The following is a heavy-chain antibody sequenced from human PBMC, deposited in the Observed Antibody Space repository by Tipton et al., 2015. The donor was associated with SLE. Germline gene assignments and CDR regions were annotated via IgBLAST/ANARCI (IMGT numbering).Heavy chain of an antibody. CDR3: ARVQQRPS. J-gene: IGHJ5*02. CDR2: INHSGST. CDR1: GGSFSGYY. D-gene: IGHD6-13*01. Sequence: TLSLTCAVYGGSFSGYYWSWIRQSPGKGLEWIGEINHSGSTNYNPSLKSRVTISVDTSKNQFSLKLSSVTAADTAVYYCARVQQRPSWGQGTLVTVSS. V-gene: IGHV4-34*01.